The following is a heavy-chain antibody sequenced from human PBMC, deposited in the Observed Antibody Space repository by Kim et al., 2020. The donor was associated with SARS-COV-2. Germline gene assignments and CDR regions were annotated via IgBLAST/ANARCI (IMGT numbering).Heavy chain of an antibody. CDR2: ISAYNGNT. CDR3: ARFNPYYYDSSGYLYGMDV. CDR1: GYTFTSYG. V-gene: IGHV1-18*04. Sequence: ASVKVSCKASGYTFTSYGISWVRQAPGQGLEWMGGISAYNGNTNYAQKLQGRVTMTTDTSTSTAYMELRSLRSDDTAVYYCARFNPYYYDSSGYLYGMDVWGQGTTVTVSS. J-gene: IGHJ6*02. D-gene: IGHD3-22*01.